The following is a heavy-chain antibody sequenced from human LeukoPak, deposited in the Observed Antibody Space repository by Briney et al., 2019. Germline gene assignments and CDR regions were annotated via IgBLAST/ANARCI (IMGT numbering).Heavy chain of an antibody. Sequence: ASVKVSCKASGYTFTSFGISWVRQAPGQGLEWMGWISAYNGNTNYAQKLQGRVTMTTDTSTSTAYMELRSLRSDDTAVYYCARARLEGIALIAARYFDYWGQGTLVTVSS. J-gene: IGHJ4*02. CDR2: ISAYNGNT. D-gene: IGHD6-6*01. V-gene: IGHV1-18*01. CDR1: GYTFTSFG. CDR3: ARARLEGIALIAARYFDY.